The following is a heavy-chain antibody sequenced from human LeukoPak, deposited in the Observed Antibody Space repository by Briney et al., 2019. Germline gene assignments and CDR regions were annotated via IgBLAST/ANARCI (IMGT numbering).Heavy chain of an antibody. CDR3: ARGSQWLVRWYYFDY. Sequence: PSETLSLTCTVSGDSISSSSYYWGWIRQPPGKGLEWIGSIYYSGTTYYNPSLKSRVTISVDTSKNQFSLKLSSVTAADTAVYYCARGSQWLVRWYYFDYWGQGTLVTVSS. CDR2: IYYSGTT. J-gene: IGHJ4*02. D-gene: IGHD6-19*01. CDR1: GDSISSSSYY. V-gene: IGHV4-39*07.